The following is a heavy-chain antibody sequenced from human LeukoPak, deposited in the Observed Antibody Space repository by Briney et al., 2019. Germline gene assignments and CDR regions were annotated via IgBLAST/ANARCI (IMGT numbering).Heavy chain of an antibody. V-gene: IGHV1-24*01. D-gene: IGHD3-10*01. CDR2: FDPEDAET. CDR1: GYTLTELS. Sequence: ASVKVSCKVSGYTLTELSMHWVRQAPGKGLEWMGGFDPEDAETIYAQKFQGRVTITADKSTSTAYMELSSLRSEDTAVYYCARGFGELLGAFDIWSQGTMVTVSS. J-gene: IGHJ3*02. CDR3: ARGFGELLGAFDI.